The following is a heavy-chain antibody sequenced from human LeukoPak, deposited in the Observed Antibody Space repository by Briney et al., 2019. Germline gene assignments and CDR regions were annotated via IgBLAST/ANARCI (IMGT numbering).Heavy chain of an antibody. Sequence: GGSLRLSCVVSGFTFSSYNMNWVRQAPGKGLEWVSSITSSSSYIYYADSVQGRFTISRDNAKNSLFLQMNSLRAEDTAVYYCAAMTSVTTGDYWGQGTLVTVSS. J-gene: IGHJ4*02. CDR1: GFTFSSYN. V-gene: IGHV3-21*01. CDR3: AAMTSVTTGDY. CDR2: ITSSSSYI. D-gene: IGHD4-11*01.